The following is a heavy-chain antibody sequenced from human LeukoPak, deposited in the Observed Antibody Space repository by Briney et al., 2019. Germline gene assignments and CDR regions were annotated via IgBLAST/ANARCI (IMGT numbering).Heavy chain of an antibody. J-gene: IGHJ5*02. CDR1: GYTFTGYY. CDR3: ARGPHCSSTSCYSSWFDP. Sequence: ASVTVSCKASGYTFTGYYMHWVRQAPGQGLEWMGWINPNSGGTNYAQKFQGRVTMTRDTSISTAYMELSRLRSDDTAVYYCARGPHCSSTSCYSSWFDPWGQGTLVTVSS. D-gene: IGHD2-2*01. CDR2: INPNSGGT. V-gene: IGHV1-2*02.